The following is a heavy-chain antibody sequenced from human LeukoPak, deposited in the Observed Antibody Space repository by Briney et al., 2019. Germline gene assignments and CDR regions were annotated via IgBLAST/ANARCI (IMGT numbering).Heavy chain of an antibody. Sequence: ETLSLTCTVSGGSISSSSYYWGWIRQPPGKGLEWIGSIYHSGSTYYNPSLKSRVTISVDTSKNQFSLKLSSVTAADTAVYYCARDLGIAARPDYWGQGTLVTVSS. V-gene: IGHV4-39*07. J-gene: IGHJ4*02. CDR3: ARDLGIAARPDY. D-gene: IGHD6-6*01. CDR1: GGSISSSSYY. CDR2: IYHSGST.